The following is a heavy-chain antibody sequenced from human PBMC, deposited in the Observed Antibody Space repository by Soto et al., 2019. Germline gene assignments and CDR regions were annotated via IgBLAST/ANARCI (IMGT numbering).Heavy chain of an antibody. J-gene: IGHJ4*02. Sequence: QVQLVQSGAEVKKPGSSVKVSCEAPGGTFDHAAITWVRQAPGQGLEWVGGINPMFNSTHYAQTFKGRVTIPADAVTSTAFMELRGLTSDVTVVYYCARQIFAADYWGQGTLLVVSS. CDR1: GGTFDHAA. V-gene: IGHV1-69*01. CDR2: INPMFNST. D-gene: IGHD3-9*01. CDR3: ARQIFAADY.